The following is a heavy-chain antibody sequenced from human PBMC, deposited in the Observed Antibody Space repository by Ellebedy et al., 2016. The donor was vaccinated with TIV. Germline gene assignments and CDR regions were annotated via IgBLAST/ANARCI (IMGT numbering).Heavy chain of an antibody. V-gene: IGHV3-23*01. CDR3: ARDSNSGSYSFGY. CDR2: ISGSGGST. D-gene: IGHD1-26*01. Sequence: GESLKISXAASGFTFSSYAMSWVRQAPGKGLEWVSAISGSGGSTYYADSVKGRFTISRDNSKNTLYLQMNSLRAEDTAVYYCARDSNSGSYSFGYWGQGTLVTVSS. J-gene: IGHJ4*02. CDR1: GFTFSSYA.